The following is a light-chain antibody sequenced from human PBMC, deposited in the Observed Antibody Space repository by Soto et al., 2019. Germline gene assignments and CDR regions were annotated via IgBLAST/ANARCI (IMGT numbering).Light chain of an antibody. CDR2: KVS. J-gene: IGKJ1*01. V-gene: IGKV1-5*03. CDR1: QSINTW. CDR3: KQYNTNSWT. Sequence: DIQMTQSPSTLSASVGDRVTITCRASQSINTWLAWYQQKPGKAPNLLIYKVSNLESGVPSRFSGGGSGTEFTLTISSLQPDDFATYYCKQYNTNSWTFGQGTKVEVK.